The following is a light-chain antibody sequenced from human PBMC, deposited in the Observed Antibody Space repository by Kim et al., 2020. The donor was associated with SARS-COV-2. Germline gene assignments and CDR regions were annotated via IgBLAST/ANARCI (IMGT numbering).Light chain of an antibody. CDR3: QQSYSTPWT. V-gene: IGKV1-39*01. CDR2: TAS. J-gene: IGKJ1*01. Sequence: DIQMTQSPFSLSASVGDRVTITCRASQSISNYLNWYKQKPGKAPKLLIYTASSLKSGVPSRFSDSGSGTDFTLTISSLQPEDFATYYCQQSYSTPWTFGHRTKVEIK. CDR1: QSISNY.